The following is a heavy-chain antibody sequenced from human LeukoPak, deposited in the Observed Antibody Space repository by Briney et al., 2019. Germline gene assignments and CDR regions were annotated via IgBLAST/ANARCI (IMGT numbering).Heavy chain of an antibody. V-gene: IGHV4-59*01. CDR2: ISYSGIT. CDR1: GGSLSSYY. Sequence: SETLSLTCTVSGGSLSSYYWSWIRQPPGKGLEWIGYISYSGITNYKPSLKSRVTISVDTSKNQLSLKLSSVSAADTAVYYCAREAGYTYGSPFDYWGQGTLVTVSS. J-gene: IGHJ4*02. D-gene: IGHD5-18*01. CDR3: AREAGYTYGSPFDY.